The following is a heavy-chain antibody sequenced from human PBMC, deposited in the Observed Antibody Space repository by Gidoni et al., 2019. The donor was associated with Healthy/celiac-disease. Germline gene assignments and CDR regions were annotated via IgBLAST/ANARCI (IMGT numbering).Heavy chain of an antibody. D-gene: IGHD3-9*01. CDR1: GFPFSSYA. CDR3: ASLTGYPTNYGMDV. J-gene: IGHJ6*02. V-gene: IGHV3-30-3*01. CDR2: ISYDGSNK. Sequence: QVQLVESGGGVVQPGRSLRLSCAASGFPFSSYAMHWVRQAPGKGLEWVAVISYDGSNKYYADSVKGRFTISRDNSKNTLYLQMNSLRAEDTAVYYCASLTGYPTNYGMDVWGQGTTVTVSS.